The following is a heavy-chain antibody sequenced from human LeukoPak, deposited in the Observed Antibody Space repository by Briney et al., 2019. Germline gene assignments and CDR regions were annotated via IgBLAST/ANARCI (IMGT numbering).Heavy chain of an antibody. V-gene: IGHV4-59*11. CDR2: LYDYGRI. J-gene: IGHJ4*02. D-gene: IGHD5-18*01. Sequence: PSETLSLTCTVSGGSISSHYWSWIRQPPGKGLEWIGYLYDYGRIKHNPSLNSRLTLSADTSKNQFSLRLSSVTAADTAVYFCATIKRGNIFGYFDFWGQGILVAVSS. CDR1: GGSISSHY. CDR3: ATIKRGNIFGYFDF.